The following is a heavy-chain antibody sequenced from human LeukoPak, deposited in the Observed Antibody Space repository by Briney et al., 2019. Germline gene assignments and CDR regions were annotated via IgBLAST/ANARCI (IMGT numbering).Heavy chain of an antibody. D-gene: IGHD2-2*01. Sequence: SETLSLTCAVSGGSISSGGHSWSWIRQPPGKGLEWIGYIYHSGSTYYNPSLKSRVTISVNRSKNQFSLKLSSVTAADTAVYYCARGRVPAAIHGMDVWGKGTTVTVSS. V-gene: IGHV4-30-2*01. J-gene: IGHJ6*04. CDR2: IYHSGST. CDR3: ARGRVPAAIHGMDV. CDR1: GGSISSGGHS.